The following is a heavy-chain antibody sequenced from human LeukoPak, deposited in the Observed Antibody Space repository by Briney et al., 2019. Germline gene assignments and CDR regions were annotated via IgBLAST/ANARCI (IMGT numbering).Heavy chain of an antibody. CDR3: ARGQIRRTYYYGSAPGGRYYYYIDV. D-gene: IGHD3-10*01. J-gene: IGHJ6*03. Sequence: PSETLSLTCTVSGGSISSSSYYWGWIRQPPGKGLEWIGSIYYSGSTYYNPSLKSRVTISVDTSKNQFSLKLSSVTAADTAVYYCARGQIRRTYYYGSAPGGRYYYYIDVWGKGTTVTISS. CDR2: IYYSGST. V-gene: IGHV4-39*07. CDR1: GGSISSSSYY.